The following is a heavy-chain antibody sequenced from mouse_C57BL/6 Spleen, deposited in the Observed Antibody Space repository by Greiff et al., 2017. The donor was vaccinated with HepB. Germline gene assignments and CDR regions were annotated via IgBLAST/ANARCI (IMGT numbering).Heavy chain of an antibody. J-gene: IGHJ4*01. CDR2: IYPGSGST. CDR1: GYTFTSYW. CDR3: AKTDMVTTGADAMDY. D-gene: IGHD2-2*01. V-gene: IGHV1-55*01. Sequence: QVQLQQPGAELVKPGASVKMSCKASGYTFTSYWITWVKQRPGQGLEWIGDIYPGSGSTNYNEKFKSKATLTVDTSSSTAYMQLSSLTSEDSAVYYCAKTDMVTTGADAMDYWGQGTSVTVSS.